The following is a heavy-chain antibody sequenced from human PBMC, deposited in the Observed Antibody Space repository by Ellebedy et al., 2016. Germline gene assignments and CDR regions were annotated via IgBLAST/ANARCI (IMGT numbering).Heavy chain of an antibody. D-gene: IGHD3-22*01. J-gene: IGHJ3*02. CDR1: GGSISSYY. V-gene: IGHV4-59*01. CDR2: IYYSGST. Sequence: SETLSLXCTVSGGSISSYYWSWIRQPPGKGLEWIGYIYYSGSTNYNPSLKSRVTISVDTSKNQFSLKLSSVTAADTAVYYCARETYYYDSSGHDAFDIWGQGTMVTVSS. CDR3: ARETYYYDSSGHDAFDI.